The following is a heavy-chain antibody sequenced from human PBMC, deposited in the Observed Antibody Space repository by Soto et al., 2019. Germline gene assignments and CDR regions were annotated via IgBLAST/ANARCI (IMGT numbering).Heavy chain of an antibody. Sequence: ASVKASCKASGYTFTSYYMHWVRQAPEQGLEWMGIINPSGGSTSYAQKFQGRVTMTRDTSTSTVYMELSSLRSEDTAVYYCARTQDIVVVPATPSQLPQWDYWGQGTLVTVSS. D-gene: IGHD2-2*01. CDR3: ARTQDIVVVPATPSQLPQWDY. J-gene: IGHJ4*02. CDR1: GYTFTSYY. V-gene: IGHV1-46*01. CDR2: INPSGGST.